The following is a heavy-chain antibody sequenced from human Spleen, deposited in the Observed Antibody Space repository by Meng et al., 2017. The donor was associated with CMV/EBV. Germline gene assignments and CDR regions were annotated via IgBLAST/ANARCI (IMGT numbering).Heavy chain of an antibody. V-gene: IGHV1-69*05. CDR3: ARGPPEGGSSSPDFDY. Sequence: SGGTFSSYAISWVRQAPGQGLEWMGGIIPIFGTANYAQKFQGRVTITTDESTSTAYMELSSLRSEDTAVYYCARGPPEGGSSSPDFDYWGQGTLVTVSS. CDR2: IIPIFGTA. J-gene: IGHJ4*02. CDR1: GGTFSSYA. D-gene: IGHD6-6*01.